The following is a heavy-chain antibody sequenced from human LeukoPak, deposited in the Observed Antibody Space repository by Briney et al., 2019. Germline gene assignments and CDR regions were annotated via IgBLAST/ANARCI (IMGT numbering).Heavy chain of an antibody. J-gene: IGHJ4*02. V-gene: IGHV4-39*07. CDR3: ARDLLNEGNHLDY. CDR1: GGSISSTTYC. D-gene: IGHD4-23*01. CDR2: IYYSGNT. Sequence: KPSETLSLTCIVSGGSISSTTYCWGWIRQPPGKRLEWIGSIYYSGNTYYNPSLKSRVTISVDTSKNQFSLKLSSVTAADTAVYYCARDLLNEGNHLDYWGQGTLVTVSS.